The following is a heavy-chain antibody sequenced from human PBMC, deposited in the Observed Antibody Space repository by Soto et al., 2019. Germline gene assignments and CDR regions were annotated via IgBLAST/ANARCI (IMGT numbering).Heavy chain of an antibody. D-gene: IGHD2-15*01. CDR3: ATSDLRYCSGGSCYSYFDD. V-gene: IGHV1-69*13. CDR2: IIPIFGTA. CDR1: GGTFSSYA. J-gene: IGHJ4*02. Sequence: GASVKVSCKASGGTFSSYAISWVRQAPGQGLEWMGGIIPIFGTANYAQKFQGRVTITADESTSTAYMELSSLRSEDTAVYYCATSDLRYCSGGSCYSYFDDWGQGTLVTVSS.